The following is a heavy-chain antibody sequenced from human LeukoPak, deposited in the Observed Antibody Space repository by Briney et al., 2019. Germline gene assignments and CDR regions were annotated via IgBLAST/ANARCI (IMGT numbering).Heavy chain of an antibody. CDR1: GFTVSSNY. CDR3: ASHFSNRRYCSSTSCPPYGMDV. V-gene: IGHV3-53*01. Sequence: GRSLRLSCAASGFTVSSNYMSWVRQAPGKGLEWVSVIYSGGSTYYADSVKGRFTISRDNSKNTLYLQMNSLRAEDTAVYYCASHFSNRRYCSSTSCPPYGMDVWGQGTTVTVSS. CDR2: IYSGGST. D-gene: IGHD2-2*01. J-gene: IGHJ6*02.